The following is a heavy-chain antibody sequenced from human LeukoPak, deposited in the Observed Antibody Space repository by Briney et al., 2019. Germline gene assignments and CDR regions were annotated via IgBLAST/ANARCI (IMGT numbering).Heavy chain of an antibody. D-gene: IGHD3-3*01. CDR3: ARTYDFWSGYPEAFDY. CDR2: ISAYNGNT. J-gene: IGHJ4*02. CDR1: GYTFISYG. Sequence: ASVKVSCKASGYTFISYGISWVRQAPGQGLEWMGWISAYNGNTNYAQKLQGRVTMTTDTSTSTAYMELRSLRSDDTAVYYCARTYDFWSGYPEAFDYWGQGTLVTVSS. V-gene: IGHV1-18*01.